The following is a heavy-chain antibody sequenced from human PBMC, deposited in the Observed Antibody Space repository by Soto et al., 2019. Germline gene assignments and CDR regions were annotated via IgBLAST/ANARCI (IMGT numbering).Heavy chain of an antibody. V-gene: IGHV3-23*01. CDR2: ISRGGGST. CDR1: GFTFSSYA. J-gene: IGHJ1*01. CDR3: AKGVPGIAVAGTGYFQH. D-gene: IGHD6-19*01. Sequence: GGSLRLSCAASGFTFSSYAMSWVRQAPGKGLEWVSVISRGGGSTYYADSVKGRFTISRDNSKNTLYLQMNSLRAEDTAVYYCAKGVPGIAVAGTGYFQHWGQGTLVPVSS.